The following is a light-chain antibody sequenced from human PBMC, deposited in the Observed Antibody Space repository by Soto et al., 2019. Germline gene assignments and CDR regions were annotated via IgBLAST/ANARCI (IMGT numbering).Light chain of an antibody. J-gene: IGLJ2*01. CDR1: SSNIGSNT. CDR2: SNN. CDR3: AAWDDSLNGRV. V-gene: IGLV1-44*01. Sequence: QSVLTQPPSASGTPGQRVTISCSGSSSNIGSNTVNWYQQLPGTAPQLLIYSNNQRPSGVPDRFSGSKSGTSASLAISGLQSEDAADYYCAAWDDSLNGRVFGGGTKLTVL.